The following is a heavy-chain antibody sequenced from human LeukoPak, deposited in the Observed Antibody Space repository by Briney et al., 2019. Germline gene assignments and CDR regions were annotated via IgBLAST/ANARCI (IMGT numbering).Heavy chain of an antibody. D-gene: IGHD3-22*01. CDR2: ISYDGSNK. J-gene: IGHJ4*02. CDR1: GFTFSSYG. CDR3: AKDGPINYYDSSGYPPGGFDY. Sequence: GRSLRLSCAASGFTFSSYGMHWVRQAPGKGLEWVAVISYDGSNKYYADSVKGRFTISRDNSKNTLYLQMNSLRAEDTAVYYCAKDGPINYYDSSGYPPGGFDYWGQGTLVTVSS. V-gene: IGHV3-30*18.